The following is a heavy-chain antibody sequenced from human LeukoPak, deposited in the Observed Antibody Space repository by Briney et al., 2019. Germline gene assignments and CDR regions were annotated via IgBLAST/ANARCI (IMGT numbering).Heavy chain of an antibody. V-gene: IGHV3-74*01. D-gene: IGHD2-2*01. Sequence: GGSLRLSCAASGFTFNTYWMHWVRQAPGKGLVWVSRINSDGSATTYADSVKGRFTISRDNAKNMLYLQMSSLRTEDTAVYYCARDQSPAPAWFDPWGRGTLVTVSS. CDR3: ARDQSPAPAWFDP. J-gene: IGHJ5*02. CDR1: GFTFNTYW. CDR2: INSDGSAT.